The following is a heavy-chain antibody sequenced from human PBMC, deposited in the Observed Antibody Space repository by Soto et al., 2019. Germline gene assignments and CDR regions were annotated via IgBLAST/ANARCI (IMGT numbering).Heavy chain of an antibody. V-gene: IGHV6-1*01. CDR1: GDSVSSNSAA. CDR2: TYYRSKWYN. Sequence: SQTLLLTCAISGDSVSSNSAAWNWIRQSPSRGLEWLGRTYYRSKWYNDYAVSVKSRITINPDTSKNQFSLQLNSVTPEDTAVYYCARGGYIVVVPAATTLSYYYYYGMDVWGQGTTVTVSS. D-gene: IGHD2-2*01. CDR3: ARGGYIVVVPAATTLSYYYYYGMDV. J-gene: IGHJ6*02.